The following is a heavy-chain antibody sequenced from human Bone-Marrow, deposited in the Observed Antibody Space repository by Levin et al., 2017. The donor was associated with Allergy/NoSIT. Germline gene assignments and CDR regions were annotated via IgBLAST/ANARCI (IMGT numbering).Heavy chain of an antibody. CDR1: GFTFNNYA. CDR3: AKEMTAVVPVFDY. D-gene: IGHD4-23*01. Sequence: GGSLRLSCAASGFTFNNYAMSWVRQAPGKGLEWVSDITNSGRTYYADSVKGRFTVSRDNSKNTLYLQMNSLRADDTAVYYCAKEMTAVVPVFDYWGQGTLVTVSS. J-gene: IGHJ4*02. V-gene: IGHV3-23*01. CDR2: ITNSGRT.